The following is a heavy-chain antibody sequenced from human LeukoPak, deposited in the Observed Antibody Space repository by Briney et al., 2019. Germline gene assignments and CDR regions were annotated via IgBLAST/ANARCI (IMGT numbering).Heavy chain of an antibody. CDR3: AREYSSGWPVDNWFDP. CDR2: TNPSGGST. D-gene: IGHD6-19*01. Sequence: GASVKVSCKASGYTFTSYYMHWVRQAPGQGLEWMGITNPSGGSTSYAQKFQGRVTMTRDTSTSTVYMELSSLRSEHTAVYYCAREYSSGWPVDNWFDPWGQGTLVTVSS. V-gene: IGHV1-46*01. CDR1: GYTFTSYY. J-gene: IGHJ5*02.